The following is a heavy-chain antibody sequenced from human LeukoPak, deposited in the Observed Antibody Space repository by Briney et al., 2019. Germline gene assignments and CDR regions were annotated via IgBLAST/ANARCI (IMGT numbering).Heavy chain of an antibody. D-gene: IGHD1-26*01. Sequence: GESLKISCEASGYSFISYWIGWVRQMPGKGLEWMGFIYPGDSDTRYSPSFQGQVTISADKSITTAYLQWLTLKDSDTAMYYCARLRGSSISGYFDYWGQGILVTVSS. V-gene: IGHV5-51*01. CDR3: ARLRGSSISGYFDY. CDR1: GYSFISYW. CDR2: IYPGDSDT. J-gene: IGHJ4*02.